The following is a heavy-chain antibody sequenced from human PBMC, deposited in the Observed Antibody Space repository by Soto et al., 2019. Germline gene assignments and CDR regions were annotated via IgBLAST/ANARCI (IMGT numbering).Heavy chain of an antibody. D-gene: IGHD6-19*01. CDR1: GFTFSSYG. CDR3: ARDHKQWLPTGHWFDP. J-gene: IGHJ5*02. Sequence: XGSLRLSCAASGFTFSSYGMHGVRQAPGKGLEWVAVIWYDVSNKYYADSVKGRFTISRDNSKNTLYLQMNSLRAEDTAVYYCARDHKQWLPTGHWFDPWGQGTLVTVSS. CDR2: IWYDVSNK. V-gene: IGHV3-33*01.